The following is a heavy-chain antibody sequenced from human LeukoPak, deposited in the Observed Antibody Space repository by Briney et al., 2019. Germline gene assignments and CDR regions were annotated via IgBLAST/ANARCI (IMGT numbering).Heavy chain of an antibody. V-gene: IGHV3-23*01. CDR2: ISGRGARA. J-gene: IGHJ6*02. D-gene: IGHD1-26*01. CDR3: AKEVVMGETNYYYYGMDV. CDR1: GFNLRGYA. Sequence: PGGSLRLSCAASGFNLRGYAMSWVRQAPGKGLEWVSAISGRGARAHYAESVRGRFTISRDNSQNTLHLQMTSLRAEDTAVYYCAKEVVMGETNYYYYGMDVWGQGTTVTVSS.